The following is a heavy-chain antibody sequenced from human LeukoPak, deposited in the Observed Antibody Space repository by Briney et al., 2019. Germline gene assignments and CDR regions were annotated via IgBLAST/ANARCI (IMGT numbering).Heavy chain of an antibody. J-gene: IGHJ4*02. D-gene: IGHD3-10*01. Sequence: SETLSLTCTVSGASISSYYWSWIRQPPGKGLEWIGYIYYSGSTNYNPSLKSRVTISVDTSKNQFSLNLSSVTAADTAVYYCAKTDLPYYYGSGSTWGQGTLVTVSS. CDR3: AKTDLPYYYGSGST. CDR1: GASISSYY. CDR2: IYYSGST. V-gene: IGHV4-59*01.